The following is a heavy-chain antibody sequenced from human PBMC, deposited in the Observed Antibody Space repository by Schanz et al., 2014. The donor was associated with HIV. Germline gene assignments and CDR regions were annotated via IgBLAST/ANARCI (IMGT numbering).Heavy chain of an antibody. V-gene: IGHV1-18*01. J-gene: IGHJ4*02. CDR2: INTYYSTS. D-gene: IGHD6-13*01. Sequence: QVYLVQSGTEVKKPGASVKVSCKASGYTFTNYDIVWVRQAPGQGLEWMAWINTYYSTSHYAQRLQGRVTLTTDTSTRTVYMELRSLRSDDTAVYYCARDRSAAVTASDYWGQGTLVTVSS. CDR3: ARDRSAAVTASDY. CDR1: GYTFTNYD.